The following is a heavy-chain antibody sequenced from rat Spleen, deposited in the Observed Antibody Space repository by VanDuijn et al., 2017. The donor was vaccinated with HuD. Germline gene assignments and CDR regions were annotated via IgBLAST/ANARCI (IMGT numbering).Heavy chain of an antibody. D-gene: IGHD5-1*01. CDR2: ITGAGETT. V-gene: IGHV5-25*01. CDR3: ARENWVLDY. Sequence: EVQLMESGGGLVQPGRSMKLSCAASGLSFSNYDMAWIRQAPGKGLEWVATITGAGETTYYPDSVMGRFTVSRDNAKNTLYLQMNSLRSEDTATYYCARENWVLDYWGQGTLVTVSS. J-gene: IGHJ3*01. CDR1: GLSFSNYD.